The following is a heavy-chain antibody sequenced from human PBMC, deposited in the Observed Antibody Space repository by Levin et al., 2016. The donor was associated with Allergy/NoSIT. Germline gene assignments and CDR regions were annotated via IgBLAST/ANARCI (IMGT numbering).Heavy chain of an antibody. CDR2: IDPSDSYT. Sequence: VRQMPGKGLEWMGRIDPSDSYTTYSPSFQGHVTFSADKSISTAYLQWSSLKASDTAMYYCARRYCTNGVCYIDYWGQGTLVTVSS. CDR3: ARRYCTNGVCYIDY. D-gene: IGHD2-8*01. V-gene: IGHV5-10-1*01. J-gene: IGHJ4*02.